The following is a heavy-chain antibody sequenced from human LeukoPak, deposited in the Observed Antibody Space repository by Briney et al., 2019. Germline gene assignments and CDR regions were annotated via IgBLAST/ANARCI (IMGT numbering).Heavy chain of an antibody. D-gene: IGHD6-13*01. Sequence: AETLSLTCAVYGGSFSGYYWSWIRQPPGKGLEWIGEINHSGCTNYNPSLKSRVSISVDSSKNQFSLKLSSVTAADTAVYYCARGSDTAAGLYWGQGTLVTVCS. CDR2: INHSGCT. V-gene: IGHV4-34*01. CDR1: GGSFSGYY. CDR3: ARGSDTAAGLY. J-gene: IGHJ4*02.